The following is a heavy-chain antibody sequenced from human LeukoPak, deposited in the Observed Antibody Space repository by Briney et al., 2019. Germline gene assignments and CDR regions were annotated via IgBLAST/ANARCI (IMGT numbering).Heavy chain of an antibody. CDR1: EFTFSSYW. CDR3: AREFSSSGWA. D-gene: IGHD6-19*01. V-gene: IGHV3-7*01. CDR2: IKQDGSEK. Sequence: GGSLRLSCAASEFTFSSYWMSWVRQAPGKGLEWVANIKQDGSEKYYVDSVKGRFTISRDNAKNSLYQQMNSLRAEDTAVYYCAREFSSSGWAWGQGTLVTVSS. J-gene: IGHJ5*02.